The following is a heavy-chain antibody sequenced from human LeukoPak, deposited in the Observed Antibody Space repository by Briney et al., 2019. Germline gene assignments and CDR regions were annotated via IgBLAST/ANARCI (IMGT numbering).Heavy chain of an antibody. D-gene: IGHD1-26*01. Sequence: GGSLRLSCAASGFTFSDYYMSWIRQAPGKGLEWVSYISSSGSTIYYADSVKGRFTISRDNAKNSLYLQMNSLRVEDTAVYYCARDRYSGSYPLDYWGQGTLVTVSS. V-gene: IGHV3-11*01. CDR3: ARDRYSGSYPLDY. CDR1: GFTFSDYY. CDR2: ISSSGSTI. J-gene: IGHJ4*02.